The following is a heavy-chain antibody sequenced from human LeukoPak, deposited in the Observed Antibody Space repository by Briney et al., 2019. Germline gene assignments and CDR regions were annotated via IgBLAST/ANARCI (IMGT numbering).Heavy chain of an antibody. Sequence: SETLSLTCTVSGGSISSYYWSWIRQPPGKGLEWIGYIYYSGTTTYNPSLKSRVTISLDTSKKQFSLKLSSVTAADTAVYYCARAGHSGYDRPHYFDYWGQGTLVTVSS. D-gene: IGHD5-12*01. V-gene: IGHV4-59*01. CDR2: IYYSGTT. CDR1: GGSISSYY. CDR3: ARAGHSGYDRPHYFDY. J-gene: IGHJ4*02.